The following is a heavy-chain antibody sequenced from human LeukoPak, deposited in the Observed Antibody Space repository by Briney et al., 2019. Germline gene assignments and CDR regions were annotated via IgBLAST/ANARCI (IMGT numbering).Heavy chain of an antibody. Sequence: QTGGSLRLSCVASGFTFTAYAMHWIRQAPGKGLEWVAFIQYDGNTKYYVDSVKGRFTISRDTSKNTLFLQMSSLRAEDTAVYYCAKRGGTYSYYYYMDGWGKGTTVTVSS. CDR3: AKRGGTYSYYYYMDG. V-gene: IGHV3-30*02. CDR1: GFTFTAYA. CDR2: IQYDGNTK. J-gene: IGHJ6*03. D-gene: IGHD1-26*01.